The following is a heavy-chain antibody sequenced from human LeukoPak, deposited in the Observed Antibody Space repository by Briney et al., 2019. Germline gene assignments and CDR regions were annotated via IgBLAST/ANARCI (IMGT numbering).Heavy chain of an antibody. CDR1: GFTVSSNY. CDR2: LYSGGIT. V-gene: IGHV3-66*02. Sequence: PGGSLRLSCVVSGFTVSSNYMNWVRQAPGKGLEWVSVLYSGGITYSADSVKGRFTISRDNSKNTLYLQMNSLRAEDTAVYYCAKDTYYYGSGSSPGYWGQGTLVTVSS. D-gene: IGHD3-10*01. J-gene: IGHJ4*02. CDR3: AKDTYYYGSGSSPGY.